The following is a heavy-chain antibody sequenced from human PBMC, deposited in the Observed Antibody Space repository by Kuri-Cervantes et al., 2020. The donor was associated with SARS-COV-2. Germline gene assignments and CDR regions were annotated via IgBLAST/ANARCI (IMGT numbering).Heavy chain of an antibody. CDR2: INTANGNT. J-gene: IGHJ6*02. Sequence: ASVKVSCKASGYTFTDYGLHWVRQTPGQGLEWMGWINTANGNTKYSQKLQGRLTMTRATSASTGYMELSSLRPEDTAVYYYASGIMTAVAPWYVGDGMDDWGQGTKVTVSS. CDR1: GYTFTDYG. CDR3: ASGIMTAVAPWYVGDGMDD. V-gene: IGHV1-3*04. D-gene: IGHD4-23*01.